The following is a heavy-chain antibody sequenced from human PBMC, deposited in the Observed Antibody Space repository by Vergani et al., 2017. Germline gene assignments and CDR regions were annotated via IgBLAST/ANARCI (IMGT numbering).Heavy chain of an antibody. V-gene: IGHV1-69*18. D-gene: IGHD1-14*01. CDR3: ASNRFRCYYYYMDV. Sequence: QVQLVQSGAEVKKPGSSVKVSCKASGGTFSSYAISWVRQAPGQWLEWMGRIIPIFGTANYAQKFQGRVTITADESTSTAYMWLSSLRSEDTAVYYCASNRFRCYYYYMDVWGKGTTVTVSS. CDR1: GGTFSSYA. CDR2: IIPIFGTA. J-gene: IGHJ6*03.